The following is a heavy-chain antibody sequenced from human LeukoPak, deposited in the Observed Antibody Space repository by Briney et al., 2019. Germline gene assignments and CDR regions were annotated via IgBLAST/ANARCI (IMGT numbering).Heavy chain of an antibody. J-gene: IGHJ4*02. D-gene: IGHD5-12*01. Sequence: GGSLRVSCTASGFTFGDYAISWFRQAPGKGLGGVGFIRGKAYGGTTEYAASVKGRFTISRDDSKSIAYLQMNSLKTEYTAVYYCTRENVDIVATITWYFDYWGQGTLVTVSS. V-gene: IGHV3-49*03. CDR1: GFTFGDYA. CDR3: TRENVDIVATITWYFDY. CDR2: IRGKAYGGTT.